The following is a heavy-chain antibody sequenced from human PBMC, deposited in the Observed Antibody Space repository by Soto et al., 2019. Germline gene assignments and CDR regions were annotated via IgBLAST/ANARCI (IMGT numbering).Heavy chain of an antibody. CDR3: ARGQRWLTCGGDNWFDP. CDR1: GASISSYY. V-gene: IGHV4-59*01. D-gene: IGHD2-21*01. J-gene: IGHJ5*02. Sequence: QVQLQESGTGLVKPSETLSLTCTVSGASISSYYWSWIRQPPGKGLEWIWYIYYSGSTNYNPTLKSRVTMSVDKSKNQFSLKLSSVTAADTAVYYCARGQRWLTCGGDNWFDPWGQGTLVTVSS. CDR2: IYYSGST.